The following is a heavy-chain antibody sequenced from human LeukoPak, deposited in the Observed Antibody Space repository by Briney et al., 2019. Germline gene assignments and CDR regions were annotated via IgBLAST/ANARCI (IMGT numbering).Heavy chain of an antibody. Sequence: PGGSLRLSCAASVFMVSSNYMNWVRQAPGKGLEWVSFINSDGTTYYADSVKGRFSISRDNSKNTLYLQINNMRVEDTAVYYCARDQPHDDILTGYTGRCRFDPWGQGTLVTVSS. CDR3: ARDQPHDDILTGYTGRCRFDP. J-gene: IGHJ5*02. D-gene: IGHD3-9*01. CDR2: INSDGTT. CDR1: VFMVSSNY. V-gene: IGHV3-66*01.